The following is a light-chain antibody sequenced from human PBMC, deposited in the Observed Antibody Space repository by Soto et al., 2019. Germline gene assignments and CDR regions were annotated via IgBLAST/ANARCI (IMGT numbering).Light chain of an antibody. CDR1: QGIVSW. Sequence: DIQMPQSPSSVSASVGDRVTITCRASQGIVSWLAWYQQKPGKAPILLIYAASSLQSGVPSRFSGSGSGTDFTLTISSLQPEDFATYYCQQTSSFPLTFGGGTKVEIK. CDR3: QQTSSFPLT. J-gene: IGKJ4*01. CDR2: AAS. V-gene: IGKV1-12*01.